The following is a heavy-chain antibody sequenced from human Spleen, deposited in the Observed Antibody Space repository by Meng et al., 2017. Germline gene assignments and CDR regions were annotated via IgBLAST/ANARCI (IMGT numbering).Heavy chain of an antibody. CDR3: ARDDYDILTGYWGTIGY. D-gene: IGHD3-9*01. J-gene: IGHJ4*02. CDR1: GYNFPDYY. Sequence: ASVKVSCKPSGYNFPDYYIHWVRRAPGQGLEWMGRINPKSGDTHYAQKFQARVTMTGDTSISTAYMELSGLRSDDTAMYYCARDDYDILTGYWGTIGYWGQGTLVTVSS. CDR2: INPKSGDT. V-gene: IGHV1-2*06.